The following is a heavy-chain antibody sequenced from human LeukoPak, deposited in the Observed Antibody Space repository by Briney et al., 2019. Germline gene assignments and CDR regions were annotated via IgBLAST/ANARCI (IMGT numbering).Heavy chain of an antibody. J-gene: IGHJ6*03. CDR3: ARGASEYSYGFSLSSRYMDV. Sequence: PSETLSLTCTVSGGSISSYSWSWIRQLPGKGLEWIGYIYYSGSTNYNPSLKSRVTISVDTSKNQFSLKLSSVTAADTAVYYCARGASEYSYGFSLSSRYMDVWGKGTTVTVSS. CDR1: GGSISSYS. CDR2: IYYSGST. D-gene: IGHD5-18*01. V-gene: IGHV4-59*01.